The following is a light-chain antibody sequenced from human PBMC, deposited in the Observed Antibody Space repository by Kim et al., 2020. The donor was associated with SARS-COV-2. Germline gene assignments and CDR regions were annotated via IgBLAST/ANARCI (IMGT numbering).Light chain of an antibody. CDR2: SAS. CDR1: QAIKNH. V-gene: IGKV1-17*01. J-gene: IGKJ1*01. CDR3: LQHHEYPLT. Sequence: ASVGDKVTITCRAGQAIKNHLGWYRQKPGTAPKSLIYSASNLQSGVPSKFSGSGSGTEFTLTISSLQPEDFATYYCLQHHEYPLTFGQRTKVDIK.